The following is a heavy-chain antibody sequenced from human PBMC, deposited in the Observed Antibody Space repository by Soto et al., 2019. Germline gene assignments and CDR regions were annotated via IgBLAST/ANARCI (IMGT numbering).Heavy chain of an antibody. D-gene: IGHD6-19*01. CDR3: AKDTAVSGTFVVTFDS. V-gene: IGHV3-23*04. CDR2: ISGSGGSA. Sequence: EVQLVESGGGLVQPGGSLRLSCAASGFTFRSYAMSWVRQAPGKGLEWVSSISGSGGSAFYVDSVNGRFTISRDNSKNTLQLQMNSLRADDTAIYYCAKDTAVSGTFVVTFDSWGQGSLVTVSS. CDR1: GFTFRSYA. J-gene: IGHJ4*02.